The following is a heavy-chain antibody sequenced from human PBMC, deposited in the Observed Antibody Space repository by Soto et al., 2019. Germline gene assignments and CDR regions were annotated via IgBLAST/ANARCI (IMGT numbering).Heavy chain of an antibody. V-gene: IGHV3-7*01. J-gene: IGHJ4*02. CDR3: ARETSAAWPYYLDY. Sequence: HPGGSLRLACAASGFTFSTYWMSWVRQAPGKGLEWVANIKQDGGEKYYLDSVKGRFTISRDTAKNSLYLQMNSLRAEDTAVYYCARETSAAWPYYLDYWGQGTLVTVSS. CDR2: IKQDGGEK. CDR1: GFTFSTYW. D-gene: IGHD3-10*01.